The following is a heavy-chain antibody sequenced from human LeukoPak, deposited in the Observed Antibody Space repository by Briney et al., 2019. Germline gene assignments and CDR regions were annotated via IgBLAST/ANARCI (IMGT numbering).Heavy chain of an antibody. V-gene: IGHV4-34*01. CDR3: ARGLSGWYFY. D-gene: IGHD6-19*01. CDR2: INHSGST. CDR1: GGSFSGYY. J-gene: IGHJ4*02. Sequence: SETLSLTCAVHGGSFSGYYWSWIRQPPGKGLEWIGEINHSGSTNYNPSLKSRVTISVDTSKNQFSLKLSSVTAADTAVYYCARGLSGWYFYWGQGTLVTVSS.